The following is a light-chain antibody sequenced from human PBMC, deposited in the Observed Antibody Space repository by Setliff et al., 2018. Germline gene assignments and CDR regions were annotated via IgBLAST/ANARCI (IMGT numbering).Light chain of an antibody. J-gene: IGKJ1*01. V-gene: IGKV1-5*03. Sequence: DIQMTQSPSTLSASVGDRVTITCRASQSISSWLAWYQQKPGKDPKLLIYKASSLESGVPSRFSGSGSGTEFTLTISSLQPDDFATYYCQQPWTFGQGTKVDIK. CDR2: KAS. CDR3: QQPWT. CDR1: QSISSW.